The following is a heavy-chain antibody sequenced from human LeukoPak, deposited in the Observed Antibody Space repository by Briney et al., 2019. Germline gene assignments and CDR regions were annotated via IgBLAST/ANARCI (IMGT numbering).Heavy chain of an antibody. CDR2: ISGSGGTT. Sequence: GGSLRLSCATSGYTFSNYAMSWVRQAPGKGLEWVSAISGSGGTTYYTDSVRGRLTISRDNSNNTLYLHVKGLTAEDTAVYYFSKRAFPIDGWGQGTLVTVSS. V-gene: IGHV3-23*01. CDR3: SKRAFPIDG. CDR1: GYTFSNYA. D-gene: IGHD2/OR15-2a*01. J-gene: IGHJ4*01.